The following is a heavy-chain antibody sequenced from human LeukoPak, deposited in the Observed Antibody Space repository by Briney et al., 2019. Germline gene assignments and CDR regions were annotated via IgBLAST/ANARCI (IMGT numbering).Heavy chain of an antibody. V-gene: IGHV4-39*01. D-gene: IGHD1-26*01. CDR1: GGSISSSYYY. J-gene: IGHJ4*02. CDR2: ISYGGST. Sequence: SETLSLTCTVSGGSISSSYYYWAWIRQPPGKGLEWIGSISYGGSTYYNPSLKSRVTISVDTSKNQFSLRLSSVTAADTAVYYCARLLLYSGSLYYFDYWGQGTLVTVSS. CDR3: ARLLLYSGSLYYFDY.